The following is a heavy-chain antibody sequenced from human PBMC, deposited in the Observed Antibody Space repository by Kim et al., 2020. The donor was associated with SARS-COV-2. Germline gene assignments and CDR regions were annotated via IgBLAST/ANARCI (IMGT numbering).Heavy chain of an antibody. V-gene: IGHV3-33*06. D-gene: IGHD3-22*01. J-gene: IGHJ4*02. CDR3: AKGLPFYYDSSGFYDY. Sequence: SVKGRFTISRDNSKNTLYLQMNSLRAEDTAVYYCAKGLPFYYDSSGFYDYWGQGTLVTVSS.